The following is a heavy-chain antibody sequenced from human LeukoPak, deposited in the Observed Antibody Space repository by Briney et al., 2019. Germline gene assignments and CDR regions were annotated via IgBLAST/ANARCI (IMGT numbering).Heavy chain of an antibody. D-gene: IGHD3-10*02. CDR3: AKDLHYYVAMDV. Sequence: PGGSLRLSCVASGFTFSDYYVYWIRQAPGKGLGWVSCISTSSSYTNYAASVKGRFAISRDNSKSTLFLQMNSLRAEDTALYYCAKDLHYYVAMDVWGQGTAVTVSS. CDR2: ISTSSSYT. CDR1: GFTFSDYY. V-gene: IGHV3-11*05. J-gene: IGHJ6*02.